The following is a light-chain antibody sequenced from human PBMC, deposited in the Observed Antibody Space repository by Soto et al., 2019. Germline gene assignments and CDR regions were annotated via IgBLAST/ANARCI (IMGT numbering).Light chain of an antibody. Sequence: QSALTQPRSVSGSPGQSVTIPCTGTSDDVGGYNYVSWYQQHPGKGPKLMISDVTKRPSGVPDRFSGSKSGNTASLTISWLQAEDEADYYCCSYVGSDSSYVFGTVTKVTVL. V-gene: IGLV2-11*01. CDR1: SDDVGGYNY. CDR2: DVT. J-gene: IGLJ1*01. CDR3: CSYVGSDSSYV.